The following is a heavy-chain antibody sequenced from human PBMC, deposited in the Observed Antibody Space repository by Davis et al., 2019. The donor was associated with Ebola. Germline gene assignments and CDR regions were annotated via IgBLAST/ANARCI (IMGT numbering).Heavy chain of an antibody. J-gene: IGHJ6*02. Sequence: SCKASGYTFTSYYMHWVRQAPGKGLEWVAVISYDGSNKYYADSVKGRFTISRDNSKNTLYLQMNSLRAEDTAVYYCAREVLRFLEYGMDVWGQGTTVTVSS. D-gene: IGHD3-3*01. CDR1: GYTFTSYY. V-gene: IGHV3-30*14. CDR2: ISYDGSNK. CDR3: AREVLRFLEYGMDV.